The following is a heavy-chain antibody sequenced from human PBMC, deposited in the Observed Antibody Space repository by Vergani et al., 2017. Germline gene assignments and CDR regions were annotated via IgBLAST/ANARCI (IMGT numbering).Heavy chain of an antibody. CDR2: IYYSVST. D-gene: IGHD6-19*01. Sequence: QLPLQESGPGLVTPSATLSLTCSVSGASIRSSNYYLGWIRQPPGKGLEWIASIYYSVSTYYNPSLKSRVTISVDTSKNQFSLKLSSVTAADTAVYFCARHSTVEWLVKLGWIDPWGQGILVTVSS. J-gene: IGHJ5*02. V-gene: IGHV4-39*01. CDR1: GASIRSSNYY. CDR3: ARHSTVEWLVKLGWIDP.